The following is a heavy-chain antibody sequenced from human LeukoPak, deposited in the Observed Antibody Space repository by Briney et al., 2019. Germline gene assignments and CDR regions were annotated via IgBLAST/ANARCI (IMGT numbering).Heavy chain of an antibody. CDR3: AKVASSSWYLFDY. D-gene: IGHD6-13*01. CDR1: GFTFSSYG. Sequence: GGSLRLSCAASGFTFSSYGMHWVRQAPGKGLEWVAVISYDGSNKYYADSVKGRFTISRDNSKNTLYLQMNSLRAEDTAVYYCAKVASSSWYLFDYWGQGTLVTVSS. CDR2: ISYDGSNK. V-gene: IGHV3-30*18. J-gene: IGHJ4*02.